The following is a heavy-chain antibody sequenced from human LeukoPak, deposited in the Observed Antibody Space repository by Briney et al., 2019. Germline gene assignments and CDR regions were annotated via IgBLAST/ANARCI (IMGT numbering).Heavy chain of an antibody. CDR1: GGSISSSSYY. V-gene: IGHV4-39*07. J-gene: IGHJ5*02. CDR3: ARVPTVTTLNWFDP. D-gene: IGHD4-11*01. CDR2: IYYSGST. Sequence: SETLSLTCTVSGGSISSSSYYWGWIRQPPGKGLEWIGSIYYSGSTYYNPSLKSRVTISVDTSKNQFSLKLSSVTAADTAVYYCARVPTVTTLNWFDPWGQGTLVTVSS.